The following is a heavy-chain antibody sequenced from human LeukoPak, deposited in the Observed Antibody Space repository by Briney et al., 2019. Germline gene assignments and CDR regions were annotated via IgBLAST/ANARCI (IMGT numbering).Heavy chain of an antibody. CDR2: INHSGST. J-gene: IGHJ4*02. CDR3: ARDGYYYDSSGYRAMDY. Sequence: SETLSLTCAVYGGSFSGYYWSWIRQPPGKGLEWIGEINHSGSTNYNPSLKSRVTISVDTSKNQFSLKLSSVTAADTAVYYCARDGYYYDSSGYRAMDYWGQGTLVTVSS. D-gene: IGHD3-22*01. V-gene: IGHV4-34*01. CDR1: GGSFSGYY.